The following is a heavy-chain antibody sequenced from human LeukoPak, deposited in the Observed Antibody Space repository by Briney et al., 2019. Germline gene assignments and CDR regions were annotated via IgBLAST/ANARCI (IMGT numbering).Heavy chain of an antibody. CDR3: AKDLGGGSGCYDL. D-gene: IGHD6-19*01. V-gene: IGHV3-30*18. CDR2: ISYDGSNK. J-gene: IGHJ2*01. CDR1: GFTFSSYV. Sequence: PGGSLRLSCAASGFTFSSYVMHWVRQAPGKGLEWVAIISYDGSNKYYADSVQGRFTISRDNSKNTLYLQMNSLRAEDTAVYYCAKDLGGGSGCYDLWGRGTLVTVSS.